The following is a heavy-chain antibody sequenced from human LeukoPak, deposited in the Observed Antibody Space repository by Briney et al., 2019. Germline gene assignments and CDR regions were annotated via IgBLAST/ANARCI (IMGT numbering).Heavy chain of an antibody. CDR3: ARGGGWSPYYFDF. V-gene: IGHV4-59*01. CDR1: GGSISSYH. CDR2: IYYSGTT. D-gene: IGHD6-19*01. J-gene: IGHJ4*02. Sequence: SETLSLACTVSGGSISSYHWSYIRRPPGKGLEWIGYIYYSGTTNYNPSLKSRVTISVDTSKNQFSLNLRSVTAADTAVYYCARGGGWSPYYFDFWGQGTLVTVSS.